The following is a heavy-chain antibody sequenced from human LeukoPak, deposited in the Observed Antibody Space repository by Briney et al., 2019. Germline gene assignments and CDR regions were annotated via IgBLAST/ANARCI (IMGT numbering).Heavy chain of an antibody. CDR2: IYYSGST. J-gene: IGHJ4*02. Sequence: SETLSLTCTVSGGSISSSSYYWGWIRQPPGKGLEWIGNIYYSGSTYYNPSLKSRVTISVDTSKNQSSLKLSSVTAADTAVYYCASYSLSSSFHYWGQGTLVTVSS. CDR1: GGSISSSSYY. D-gene: IGHD6-13*01. V-gene: IGHV4-39*07. CDR3: ASYSLSSSFHY.